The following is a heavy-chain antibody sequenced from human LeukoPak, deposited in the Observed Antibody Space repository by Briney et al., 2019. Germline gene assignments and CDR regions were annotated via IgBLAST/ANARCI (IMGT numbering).Heavy chain of an antibody. CDR1: GGTFSSYT. D-gene: IGHD3-22*01. Sequence: GSSVKVSCKASGGTFSSYTISWVRQAPGQGLEWMGRIIPILGIANYAQKFQGRVTITADESTSTAYMELSSLRSEDTAVYYCARGIDSSGYLEYFQHWGQGTLVTVSS. CDR2: IIPILGIA. V-gene: IGHV1-69*02. J-gene: IGHJ1*01. CDR3: ARGIDSSGYLEYFQH.